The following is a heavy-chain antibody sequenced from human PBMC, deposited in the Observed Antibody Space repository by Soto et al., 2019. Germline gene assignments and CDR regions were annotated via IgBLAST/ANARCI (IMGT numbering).Heavy chain of an antibody. D-gene: IGHD6-13*01. J-gene: IGHJ4*02. CDR3: ARDTGGAAAGTLDY. V-gene: IGHV3-33*01. CDR1: GFTFSSYG. Sequence: PGGSLRLSCAASGFTFSSYGMHWVRQAPGKGLEWVAVIWYDGSNKYYADSVKGRFTISRDNSKNTLYLQMNSLRAEDTAVYYCARDTGGAAAGTLDYWGQGTLVTVSS. CDR2: IWYDGSNK.